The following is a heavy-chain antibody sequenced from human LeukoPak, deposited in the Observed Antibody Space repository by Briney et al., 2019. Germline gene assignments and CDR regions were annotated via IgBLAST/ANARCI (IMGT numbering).Heavy chain of an antibody. Sequence: GGSLRLSCAASGFTFDDYAMHWVRQAPGKGLEWVSGISWNSGSINYADSVKGRFTISRDNPKNTLYLQMNSLRAEDTAVYYCARAIRGYSYVLDYWGQGTLVTVSS. CDR1: GFTFDDYA. D-gene: IGHD5-18*01. V-gene: IGHV3-9*01. CDR3: ARAIRGYSYVLDY. CDR2: ISWNSGSI. J-gene: IGHJ4*02.